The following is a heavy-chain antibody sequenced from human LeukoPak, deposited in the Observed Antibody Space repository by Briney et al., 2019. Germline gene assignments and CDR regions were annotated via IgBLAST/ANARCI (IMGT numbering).Heavy chain of an antibody. CDR3: AGSGDGDAFDI. D-gene: IGHD4-17*01. CDR2: IYYSGST. Sequence: WVRQPPGKGLEWIGSIYYSGSTYYNPSLKSRVTISVDTSKNQFSLKLTSVTAADTAVYYCAGSGDGDAFDIWGQGTMVTVSS. V-gene: IGHV4-39*01. J-gene: IGHJ3*02.